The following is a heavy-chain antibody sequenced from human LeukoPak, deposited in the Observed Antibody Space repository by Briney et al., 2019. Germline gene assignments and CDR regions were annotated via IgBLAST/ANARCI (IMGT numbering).Heavy chain of an antibody. CDR3: AREYYDFWSGYYWYYYYMDV. Sequence: ASVKVSCKASGYTFTGYYMHWVRQAPGQGLEWMGRINPNSGGTNYAQKLQGRVTMTRDTSISTAYMELSRLRSDDTAVYYCAREYYDFWSGYYWYYYYMDVWGKGTTVTVSS. V-gene: IGHV1-2*06. CDR2: INPNSGGT. CDR1: GYTFTGYY. D-gene: IGHD3-3*01. J-gene: IGHJ6*03.